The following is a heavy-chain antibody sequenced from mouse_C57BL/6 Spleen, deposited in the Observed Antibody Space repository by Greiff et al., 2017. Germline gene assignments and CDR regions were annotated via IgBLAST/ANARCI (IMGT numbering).Heavy chain of an antibody. CDR2: IDPSDSYT. V-gene: IGHV1-69*01. D-gene: IGHD1-1*01. CDR1: GYTFTSYW. J-gene: IGHJ1*03. CDR3: ARTLNYYSCWYFDV. Sequence: QVQLQQPGAELVMPGASVKLSCKASGYTFTSYWMHWVKQRPGQGLEWIGEIDPSDSYTSYNQKFKGKSTLTVDKSSSTAYMQLSSLTSEDSAVYYCARTLNYYSCWYFDVWGTGTTVTVSS.